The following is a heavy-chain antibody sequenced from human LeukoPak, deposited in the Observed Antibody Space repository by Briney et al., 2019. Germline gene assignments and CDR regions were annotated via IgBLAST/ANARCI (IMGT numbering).Heavy chain of an antibody. Sequence: SETLSLTCAVYGGSFSGYYWSWIRQPPGKGLEWIGEINHSGSTNYNPSLKSRVTISVDTSKNQFSLKLSSVTAADTAVYYCAKISWDSGGDREKFWGQGTLVTVSS. J-gene: IGHJ4*02. D-gene: IGHD2-21*02. CDR1: GGSFSGYY. V-gene: IGHV4-34*01. CDR2: INHSGST. CDR3: AKISWDSGGDREKF.